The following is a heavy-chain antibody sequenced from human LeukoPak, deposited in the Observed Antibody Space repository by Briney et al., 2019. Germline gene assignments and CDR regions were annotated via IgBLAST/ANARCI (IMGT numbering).Heavy chain of an antibody. V-gene: IGHV1-69*13. CDR2: IIPIFGTA. CDR1: GDTFSSYA. CDR3: ARVVGVVPAANWFDP. D-gene: IGHD2-2*01. J-gene: IGHJ5*02. Sequence: GASVKVSCKASGDTFSSYAISWVRQAPGQGLEWMGGIIPIFGTANYAQKFQGRVTITADESTSTAYMELSSLRSEDTAVYYCARVVGVVPAANWFDPWAREPWSPSPQ.